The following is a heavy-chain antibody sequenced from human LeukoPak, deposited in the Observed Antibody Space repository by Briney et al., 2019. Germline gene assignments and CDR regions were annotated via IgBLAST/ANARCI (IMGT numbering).Heavy chain of an antibody. CDR1: GFTVSSNY. Sequence: GGSLRLSCAASGFTVSSNYMSWVRQAPGKGLEWVSAISGSGGSTYYADSVKGRFTISRDNSKNTLYLQMNSLRAEDTAVYYCAKVPAMVTAHFDCWGQGTLVTVSS. CDR3: AKVPAMVTAHFDC. CDR2: ISGSGGST. D-gene: IGHD5-18*01. V-gene: IGHV3-23*01. J-gene: IGHJ4*02.